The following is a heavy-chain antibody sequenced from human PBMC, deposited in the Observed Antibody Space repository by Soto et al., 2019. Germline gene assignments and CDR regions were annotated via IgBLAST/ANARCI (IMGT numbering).Heavy chain of an antibody. CDR3: ATPARTDYYYGMDV. V-gene: IGHV1-24*01. CDR2: FDPEDGET. J-gene: IGHJ6*02. Sequence: ASVKVSCKVSGYTLTELSMHWVRQAPGKGLEWMGGFDPEDGETIYAQKFQGRVTMTEDTSTDTAYMELSSLRSEDTAVYYCATPARTDYYYGMDVWGQGTTVTVS. CDR1: GYTLTELS. D-gene: IGHD6-25*01.